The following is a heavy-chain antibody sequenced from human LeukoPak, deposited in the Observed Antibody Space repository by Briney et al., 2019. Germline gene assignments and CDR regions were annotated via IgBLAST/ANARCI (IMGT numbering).Heavy chain of an antibody. CDR2: INPASGAT. Sequence: ASVKVSFKASGYTFTGYYMHWVRQAPGQGLEWMGWINPASGATYYAQKFQDRVTMTRDTSITTGYMELSRLISDDTAMYYCASYYDSSGYHPSRFDYWGQGTLVNVSS. CDR1: GYTFTGYY. J-gene: IGHJ4*02. CDR3: ASYYDSSGYHPSRFDY. V-gene: IGHV1-2*02. D-gene: IGHD3-22*01.